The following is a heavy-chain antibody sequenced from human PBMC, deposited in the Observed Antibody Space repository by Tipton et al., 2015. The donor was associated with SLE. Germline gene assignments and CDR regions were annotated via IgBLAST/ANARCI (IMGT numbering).Heavy chain of an antibody. V-gene: IGHV4-30-2*06. CDR1: GGSISSGGYS. J-gene: IGHJ3*02. D-gene: IGHD6-19*01. CDR2: IYHSGST. CDR3: ARAGITVRTGAFDI. Sequence: TLSLTCAVFGGSISSGGYSWSWIRQSPGKGLEWIGYIYHSGSTYYNPSLKSRVTISVDTSKNQFSLKLSSVTAADTAVYYCARAGITVRTGAFDIWGQGTMVTVSS.